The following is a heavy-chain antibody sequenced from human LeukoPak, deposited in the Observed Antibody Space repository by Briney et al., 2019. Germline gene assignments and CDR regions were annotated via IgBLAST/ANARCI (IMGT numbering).Heavy chain of an antibody. CDR2: ILYDGSNK. J-gene: IGHJ4*02. CDR1: GVTFSNYG. V-gene: IGHV3-30*03. D-gene: IGHD3-22*01. Sequence: GGSLRLSCAASGVTFSNYGTHWVRQAPGKGLEGVAAILYDGSNKNYSDSVKGRCTISRDNSKNTPSSQTNSLTAEEPAFYYCALHRGRGYSLHYWGQGTLVSVSS. CDR3: ALHRGRGYSLHY.